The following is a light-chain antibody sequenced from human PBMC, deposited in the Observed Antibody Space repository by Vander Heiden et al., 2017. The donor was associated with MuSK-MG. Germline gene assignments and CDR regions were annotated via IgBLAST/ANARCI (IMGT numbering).Light chain of an antibody. CDR3: QSYDSTIVV. Sequence: NFMLTQPPSVSESPGKTVTISCTRISGNIGSNSVQWYQQRPGSAPTTVIYDDSQRPPAVPDRFSCSFDSSSNSASLTISGLKTEDEAYYCGQSYDSTIVVFGGGTKLTVL. CDR2: DDS. J-gene: IGLJ2*01. CDR1: SGNIGSNS. V-gene: IGLV6-57*03.